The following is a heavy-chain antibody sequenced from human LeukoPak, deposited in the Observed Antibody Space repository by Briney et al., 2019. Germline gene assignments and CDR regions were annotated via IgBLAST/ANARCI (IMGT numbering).Heavy chain of an antibody. CDR2: IYPGDSDT. J-gene: IGHJ4*02. V-gene: IGHV5-51*01. Sequence: GESLKISCQGSGYSFTTYWIGWVRQMPGKGLEWVGIIYPGDSDTKYSPAFQGQVTISADKSINTAYLQWSSLKASDTAMYYCARHRGSSDLFDYWGQGTLVTVSS. D-gene: IGHD6-6*01. CDR3: ARHRGSSDLFDY. CDR1: GYSFTTYW.